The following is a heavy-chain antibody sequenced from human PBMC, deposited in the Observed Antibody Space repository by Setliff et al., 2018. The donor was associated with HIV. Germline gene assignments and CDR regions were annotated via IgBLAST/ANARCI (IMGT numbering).Heavy chain of an antibody. CDR1: GGSISRTNW. V-gene: IGHV4-4*02. CDR2: IYHSGNT. Sequence: SETLSLTCAVSGGSISRTNWWSWVRQSPGKGLEWIGEIYHSGNTNYNPSLKSRVTISVEKPKNQFSPKLSSVTAADTAVYYCATYADRESNRFDPWGQGILVTVSS. CDR3: ATYADRESNRFDP. D-gene: IGHD3-10*01. J-gene: IGHJ5*02.